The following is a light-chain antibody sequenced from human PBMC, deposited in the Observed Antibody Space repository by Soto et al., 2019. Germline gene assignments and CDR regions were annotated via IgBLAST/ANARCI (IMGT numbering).Light chain of an antibody. CDR1: QSVSSSY. Sequence: EIVLTQSPGTLSLSPGERATLSCRASQSVSSSYLAWYQQKPGQAPRLLIYGASIRATGIPDRFSGSGSGTDLTLTISRLEPEDVAVYYCQQYGSSPQTFGQGTKVEIK. V-gene: IGKV3-20*01. CDR3: QQYGSSPQT. J-gene: IGKJ1*01. CDR2: GAS.